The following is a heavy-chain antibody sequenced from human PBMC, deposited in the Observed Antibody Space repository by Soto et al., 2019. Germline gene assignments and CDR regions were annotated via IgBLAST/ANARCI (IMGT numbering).Heavy chain of an antibody. V-gene: IGHV4-31*03. D-gene: IGHD3-16*01. CDR2: ISYGGST. J-gene: IGHJ4*02. CDR3: SRGILV. Sequence: QVQLQESGPGLVKPSQTLSLTCTVSGGSINSGGYCWSWIRQHPGKGLDWIGCISYGGSTSYNPSLQSRVTLSLDTSKNQFSLKLTSVTAADTAVYYCSRGILVWGQGALITVSS. CDR1: GGSINSGGYC.